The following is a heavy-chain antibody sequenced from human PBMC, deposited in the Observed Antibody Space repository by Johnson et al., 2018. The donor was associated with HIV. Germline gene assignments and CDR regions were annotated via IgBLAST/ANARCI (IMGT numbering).Heavy chain of an antibody. CDR3: AREAGARMVGDAFDI. V-gene: IGHV3-33*01. J-gene: IGHJ3*02. CDR2: IWYDGSNK. D-gene: IGHD1-14*01. Sequence: QVQLVESGGGVVQPGRSLRLSCAASGFTFSSYGMHWVRQAPGKGLEWVAVIWYDGSNKYYADSVKGRFTISRDNSKNTLYLQMNSLRAEDTAVYYCAREAGARMVGDAFDIWGQGTMVTVSS. CDR1: GFTFSSYG.